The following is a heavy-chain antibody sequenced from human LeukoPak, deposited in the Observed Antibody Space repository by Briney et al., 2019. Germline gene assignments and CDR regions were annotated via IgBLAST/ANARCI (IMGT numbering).Heavy chain of an antibody. D-gene: IGHD7-27*01. CDR2: IYYSGST. V-gene: IGHV4-59*01. Sequence: PSETLSLTCTVSGGSISSYYWSWIRQPPGKGLEWIGYIYYSGSTNYNPSLKSRVTISVDTSKNQFSLKLSSVTAADTAVYYCARDLPGDNWGDAFDIWGQGTMVTVSS. CDR1: GGSISSYY. J-gene: IGHJ3*02. CDR3: ARDLPGDNWGDAFDI.